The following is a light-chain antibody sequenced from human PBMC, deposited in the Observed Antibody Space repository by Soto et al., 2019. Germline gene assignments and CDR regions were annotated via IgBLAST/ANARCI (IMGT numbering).Light chain of an antibody. J-gene: IGKJ1*01. Sequence: DIQMTQSPSSLSASVGDRVTITCRASQSISSYLNWYQQKPGKAPKLLIYAASSLQSGVPSRFSGSGSGTDFTLTISGLQPGDFAIYYCQEYNSLTFGQGTKVDIK. CDR3: QEYNSLT. V-gene: IGKV1-39*01. CDR1: QSISSY. CDR2: AAS.